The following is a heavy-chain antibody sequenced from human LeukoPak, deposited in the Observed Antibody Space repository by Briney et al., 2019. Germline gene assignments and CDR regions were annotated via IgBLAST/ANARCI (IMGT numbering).Heavy chain of an antibody. Sequence: PSETLSLTCTVSGGSISSSSYYWGWIRQPPGKGLEWIGSIYYSGSTYYNPSLKSRVTISVDTSKNQFSLKLSSVTAADTAVYYCARAETGEWLFQFDYWGQGTLVTVSS. CDR2: IYYSGST. V-gene: IGHV4-39*07. D-gene: IGHD3-3*01. CDR1: GGSISSSSYY. J-gene: IGHJ4*02. CDR3: ARAETGEWLFQFDY.